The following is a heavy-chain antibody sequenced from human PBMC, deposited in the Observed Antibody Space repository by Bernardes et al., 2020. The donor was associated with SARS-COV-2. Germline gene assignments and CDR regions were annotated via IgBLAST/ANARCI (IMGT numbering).Heavy chain of an antibody. CDR2: IDWDDDK. CDR1: GFSLSTSGMC. CDR3: ARSGNYYDSSGYPYYYGMDV. D-gene: IGHD3-22*01. V-gene: IGHV2-70*11. J-gene: IGHJ6*02. Sequence: TCTFSGFSLSTSGMCVSWIRQPPGKALEWLARIDWDDDKYYSTSLKTRLTISKDTSKNQVVLTMTNMDPVDTATYYCARSGNYYDSSGYPYYYGMDVWGQGTTVTVSS.